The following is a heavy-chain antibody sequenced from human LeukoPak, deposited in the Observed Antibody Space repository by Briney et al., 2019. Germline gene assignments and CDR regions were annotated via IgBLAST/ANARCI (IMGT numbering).Heavy chain of an antibody. V-gene: IGHV3-33*01. CDR1: GFTFSSYG. CDR2: IWYDGSNK. Sequence: PGGSLRLSCAASGFTFSSYGMHWVRQAPGKGLEWVAVIWYDGSNKYYADSVKGRFTISRDNSKNTLYLQMNSLRAEHTAVYYCAREDDFNYYGMDVWGQGTTVTVSS. CDR3: AREDDFNYYGMDV. J-gene: IGHJ6*02. D-gene: IGHD3-3*01.